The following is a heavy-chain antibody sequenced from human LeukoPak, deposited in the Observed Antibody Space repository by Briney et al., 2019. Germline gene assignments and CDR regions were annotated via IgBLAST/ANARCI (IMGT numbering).Heavy chain of an antibody. Sequence: PGGSLRLSCAASGFTVSNNDMTWVRQAPGKGLEWVSALYSGGNTYYADSVKDRFTISRDNSKNTLYLQMSSLRAEDTAVYYCARGTSRSRSCRGFTCSPPTASDIWGQGTMVTVSS. CDR1: GFTVSNND. CDR2: LYSGGNT. D-gene: IGHD2-21*02. CDR3: ARGTSRSRSCRGFTCSPPTASDI. J-gene: IGHJ3*02. V-gene: IGHV3-66*01.